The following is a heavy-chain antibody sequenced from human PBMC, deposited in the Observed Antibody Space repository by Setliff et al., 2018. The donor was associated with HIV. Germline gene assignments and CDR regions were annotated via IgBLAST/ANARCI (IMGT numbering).Heavy chain of an antibody. V-gene: IGHV4-39*02. CDR3: SRPTTGVGGGAAFDI. CDR2: IYYSGST. Sequence: SETLSLTCIVSGVSTSSSSDYWGWIRQPPGKGLDWIGYIYYSGSTYYNPSLKRRVTISVDTSTNHFSLKLNSVTAADTAVYFCSRPTTGVGGGAAFDIWGQGTMVTVSS. J-gene: IGHJ3*02. D-gene: IGHD2-8*01. CDR1: GVSTSSSSDY.